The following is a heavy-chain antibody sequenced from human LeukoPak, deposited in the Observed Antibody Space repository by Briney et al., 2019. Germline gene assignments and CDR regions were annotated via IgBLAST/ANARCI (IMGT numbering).Heavy chain of an antibody. CDR1: GVSITTYY. CDR3: ATMTRRGQYYFDN. V-gene: IGHV4-4*09. J-gene: IGHJ4*02. CDR2: IYHSGNT. Sequence: SETLSLTCTVSGVSITTYYWSWVRQPPGKGLEWFGFIYHSGNTNYNPSLKSRVTMSVDTSKSQFSLRLSSVTAADTAVYYCATMTRRGQYYFDNWGQGALVTVSS. D-gene: IGHD3-22*01.